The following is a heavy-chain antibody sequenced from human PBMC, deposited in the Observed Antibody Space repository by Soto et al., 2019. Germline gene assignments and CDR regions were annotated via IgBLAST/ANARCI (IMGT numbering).Heavy chain of an antibody. Sequence: QVQLVESGGGLVKPGGSLRLSCAASGFTFSDYYMSWIRQAPGKGLEWVSYISSSSSYTNYADSVKGRFTISRDNAKKSLDLQMNSLRAEDTAVYYCPRDSSGSYCDYYYGRDVWGQGTTVTVSS. V-gene: IGHV3-11*05. J-gene: IGHJ6*02. CDR1: GFTFSDYY. CDR2: ISSSSSYT. D-gene: IGHD1-26*01. CDR3: PRDSSGSYCDYYYGRDV.